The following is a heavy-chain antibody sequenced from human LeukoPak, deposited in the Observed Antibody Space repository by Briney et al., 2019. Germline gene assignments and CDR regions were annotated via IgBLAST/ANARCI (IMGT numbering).Heavy chain of an antibody. D-gene: IGHD3-10*01. J-gene: IGHJ5*02. CDR1: GYTFTSYG. CDR2: ISAYNGNT. V-gene: IGHV1-18*01. Sequence: ASVKVSCTASGYTFTSYGISWVRQAPGQGLEWMGWISAYNGNTNYAQKLQGRVTMTTDASTSTAYMELRSLRSDDTAVYYCARVRNYYGSGNNWFDPWGQGTLVTVSS. CDR3: ARVRNYYGSGNNWFDP.